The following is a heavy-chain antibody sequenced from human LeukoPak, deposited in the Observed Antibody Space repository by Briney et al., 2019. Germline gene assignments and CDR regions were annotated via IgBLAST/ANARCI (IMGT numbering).Heavy chain of an antibody. J-gene: IGHJ4*02. Sequence: SETLSLTCTVSGGSISSGDYYWSWIRQPPGKGLEWIGYIYYSGSTNYNPSLKSRVTISVDTSKNQFSLKLSSVTAADTAVYYCARGPGIFGVVPDYFDYWGQGTLVTVSS. CDR1: GGSISSGDYY. CDR2: IYYSGST. CDR3: ARGPGIFGVVPDYFDY. D-gene: IGHD3-3*02. V-gene: IGHV4-61*08.